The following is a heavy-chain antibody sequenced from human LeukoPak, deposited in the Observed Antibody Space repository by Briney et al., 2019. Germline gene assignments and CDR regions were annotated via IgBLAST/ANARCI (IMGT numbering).Heavy chain of an antibody. Sequence: GGSLRLSCAASGFTFSNYAMHWVRQAPGKGLEWVAVLSYDGSDKYYADSVKGRFTISRDNSKNTLYLQMNSLRAEDTAVYYCVRPYYDSSGYRFDYWGQGTLVTVSS. CDR2: LSYDGSDK. J-gene: IGHJ4*02. V-gene: IGHV3-30-3*01. D-gene: IGHD3-22*01. CDR1: GFTFSNYA. CDR3: VRPYYDSSGYRFDY.